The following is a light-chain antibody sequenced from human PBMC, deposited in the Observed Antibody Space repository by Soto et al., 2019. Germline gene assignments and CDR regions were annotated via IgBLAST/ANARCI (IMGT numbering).Light chain of an antibody. CDR2: DVS. V-gene: IGLV2-14*01. CDR1: SSDVGGYND. CDR3: SSYTSSSTLGHVV. Sequence: QSALTQPASVSGSPGQSITISCTGTSSDVGGYNDVSWYQQHPGKAPKLMIYDVSNRPSGVSNRFSGSKSGNTASLTISGLQAEDEADYDCSSYTSSSTLGHVVFGGGTKLTVL. J-gene: IGLJ2*01.